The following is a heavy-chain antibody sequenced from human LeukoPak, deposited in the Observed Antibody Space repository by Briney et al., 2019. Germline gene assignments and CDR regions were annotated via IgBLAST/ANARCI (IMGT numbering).Heavy chain of an antibody. Sequence: PSETLSLTCAVYGGSFSGYYWSWIRQPPGKGLEWIGEINHSGSTNYNPSLKSRVTISVDTSKNQFSLRLSSVTAADTAVYYCASLTMIGRHYYYYGMDVWGQGNTVTVSS. D-gene: IGHD3-10*02. CDR2: INHSGST. J-gene: IGHJ6*02. CDR3: ASLTMIGRHYYYYGMDV. V-gene: IGHV4-34*01. CDR1: GGSFSGYY.